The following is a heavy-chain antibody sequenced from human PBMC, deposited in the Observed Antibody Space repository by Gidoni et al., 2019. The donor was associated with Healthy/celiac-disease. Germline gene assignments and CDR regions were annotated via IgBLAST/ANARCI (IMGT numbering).Heavy chain of an antibody. CDR2: ISWNCCRI. D-gene: IGHD6-13*01. J-gene: IGHJ4*02. CDR3: AKDIVAGTGSGS. V-gene: IGHV3-9*01. CDR1: GFTFDDYA. Sequence: EVQLVESGGGLVQPGRALRLSCAASGFTFDDYAMHWDLQAPGKGLGWVSVISWNCCRIGYADSVKCRFNIYINNAKNSLDLQMNSLRCEDTAFYYCAKDIVAGTGSGSWGQGTLVTVSS.